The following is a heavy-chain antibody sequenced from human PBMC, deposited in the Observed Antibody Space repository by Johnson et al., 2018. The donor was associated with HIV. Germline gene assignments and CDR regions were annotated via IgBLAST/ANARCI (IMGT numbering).Heavy chain of an antibody. V-gene: IGHV3-66*02. CDR1: GFTLRNCA. D-gene: IGHD2-15*01. CDR2: IYSGGST. Sequence: VQLVESGGGLVQPGGSLRLSCAASGFTLRNCAINWGRRAPGKGLEWVSVIYSGGSTYYADSVKGRFTISRDNSKNTLYLQLNSLRAEDTAVYYCARYCSGGSCYSVWQKNYAFDIWGQGTMVTVSS. J-gene: IGHJ3*02. CDR3: ARYCSGGSCYSVWQKNYAFDI.